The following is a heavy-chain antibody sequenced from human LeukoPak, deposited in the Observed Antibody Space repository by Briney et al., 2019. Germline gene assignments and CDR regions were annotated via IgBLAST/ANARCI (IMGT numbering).Heavy chain of an antibody. D-gene: IGHD2-2*01. J-gene: IGHJ1*01. CDR1: GLTFSSYD. Sequence: GGSLRLTCAAAGLTFSSYDMYWVRQAPGKGLEWVAYISSSGETIYYAASVKGRFTISRDNANKSLYPRMNGLRVEDTAIYYCIPPAAGLRRTISTEYFQHWGQGALVTVSS. CDR2: ISSSGETI. V-gene: IGHV3-48*03. CDR3: IPPAAGLRRTISTEYFQH.